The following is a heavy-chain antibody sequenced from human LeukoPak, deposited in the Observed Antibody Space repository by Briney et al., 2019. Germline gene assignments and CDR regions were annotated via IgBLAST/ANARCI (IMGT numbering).Heavy chain of an antibody. J-gene: IGHJ4*02. CDR1: GFTFSSYA. V-gene: IGHV3-30*04. D-gene: IGHD6-13*01. Sequence: GGSLRLSCAASGFTFSSYAMHWVRQAPGKGLEWVAVISYDGSNKYYADSVKGRFTISRDNSKNTLYLQMNSLRAEDTAVCYCARETSNLAALDYWGQGTLVTVSS. CDR2: ISYDGSNK. CDR3: ARETSNLAALDY.